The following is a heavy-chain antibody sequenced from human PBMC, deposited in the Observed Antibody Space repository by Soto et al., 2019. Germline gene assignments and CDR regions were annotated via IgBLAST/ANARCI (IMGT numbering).Heavy chain of an antibody. V-gene: IGHV4-59*11. J-gene: IGHJ4*02. CDR1: GGSINNHY. CDR2: IYYTGST. D-gene: IGHD7-27*01. CDR3: ARSNWYSEY. Sequence: QVHLQESGPGLVKPSETLSLTCTVSGGSINNHYWSWIRQPPGKGLEWIGYIYYTGSTNYNPSLKSRVTMSVDTYKNQCSLYLSSLTAADTAIYYCARSNWYSEYWGQGTLVTVSS.